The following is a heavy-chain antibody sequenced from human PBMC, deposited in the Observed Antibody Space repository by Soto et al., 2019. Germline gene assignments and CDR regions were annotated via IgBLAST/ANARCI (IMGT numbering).Heavy chain of an antibody. Sequence: QVQLVQSGAEVRKPGASVKVSCKASGYPYTNSYMHWVRQAPGQGLGWMGWIHPNTGGTNYAQKFQGRVNMTRDTSVSTVYMELNRLTSDDTAIYFCASDFRTRGWFRQAGNFAMDVWGQGTTVTVS. CDR1: GYPYTNSY. CDR3: ASDFRTRGWFRQAGNFAMDV. V-gene: IGHV1-2*02. D-gene: IGHD6-19*01. J-gene: IGHJ6*02. CDR2: IHPNTGGT.